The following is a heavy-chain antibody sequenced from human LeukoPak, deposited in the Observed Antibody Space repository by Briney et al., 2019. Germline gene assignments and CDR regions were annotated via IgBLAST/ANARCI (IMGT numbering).Heavy chain of an antibody. J-gene: IGHJ4*02. CDR1: GYTLTSYY. Sequence: GASVTVSCKASGYTLTSYYMHWVRQAPGQGPEWMGVINPSGGSTTSYAQKIQGRVTMTRDTCMSTVTMELSSLRSEDTAVYYCARGTLRYFDFWGQGTLVTVSS. CDR2: INPSGGSTT. V-gene: IGHV1-46*01. CDR3: ARGTLRYFDF. D-gene: IGHD3-9*01.